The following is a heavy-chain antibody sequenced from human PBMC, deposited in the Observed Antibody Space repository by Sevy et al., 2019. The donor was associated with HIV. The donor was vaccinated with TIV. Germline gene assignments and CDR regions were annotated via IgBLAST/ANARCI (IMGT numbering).Heavy chain of an antibody. D-gene: IGHD2-15*01. Sequence: ASVKVSCKVSGYTLIEFSMHWVRQAPGKGLEWMGGFDPEDGETIYAQRFQGRVTMTEDTSTDTDYMELRSLRSEDTAVYYCATGLPGEYVDCSSCYSDYFAYWGQGTLVTVSS. V-gene: IGHV1-24*01. CDR1: GYTLIEFS. CDR3: ATGLPGEYVDCSSCYSDYFAY. J-gene: IGHJ4*02. CDR2: FDPEDGET.